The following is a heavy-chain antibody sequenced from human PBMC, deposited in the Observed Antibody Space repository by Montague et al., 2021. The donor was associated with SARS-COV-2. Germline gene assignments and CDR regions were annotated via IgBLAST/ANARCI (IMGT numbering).Heavy chain of an antibody. CDR3: ARESSGCFFRRCSRYGMDV. J-gene: IGHJ6*02. D-gene: IGHD6-19*01. V-gene: IGHV4-4*02. Sequence: SETLSLTCAVSGGSISSSNCWSWVRQPPGKGLEWIGEIYHSGSTXYNPSLKSRVTISVDKSKNQLSLKLSSVTAADTAVYYCARESSGCFFRRCSRYGMDVWGQGTTVTVSS. CDR1: GGSISSSNC. CDR2: IYHSGST.